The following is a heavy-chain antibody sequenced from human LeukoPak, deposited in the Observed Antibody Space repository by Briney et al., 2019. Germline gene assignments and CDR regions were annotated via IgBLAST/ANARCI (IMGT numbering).Heavy chain of an antibody. CDR3: ARASRDGYNPPLDY. Sequence: GGSLRLSCAASGFTFSSYWMSWVRQAPGKGLEWVANIKQDGSEKYYVDSVKGRFTISRDNAKNSLYLQMNSLRAEDTAVYYCARASRDGYNPPLDYWGQGTLVTVSS. D-gene: IGHD5-24*01. J-gene: IGHJ4*02. CDR2: IKQDGSEK. CDR1: GFTFSSYW. V-gene: IGHV3-7*01.